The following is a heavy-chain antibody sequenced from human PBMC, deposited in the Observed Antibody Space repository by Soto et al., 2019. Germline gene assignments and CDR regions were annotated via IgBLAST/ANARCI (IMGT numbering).Heavy chain of an antibody. CDR2: IWYDASKQ. Sequence: QVQLVESGGGVGQPGRSLRLSCATSGFSFSVYGMHWVRQAPGKGLEWVAVIWYDASKQFYAASVEGRFTISRDNSNAILYLQMNSLSAEDTAVYYCAAWAEGATEVHWGQGTLVTVSS. CDR1: GFSFSVYG. V-gene: IGHV3-33*01. CDR3: AAWAEGATEVH. J-gene: IGHJ4*02. D-gene: IGHD2-15*01.